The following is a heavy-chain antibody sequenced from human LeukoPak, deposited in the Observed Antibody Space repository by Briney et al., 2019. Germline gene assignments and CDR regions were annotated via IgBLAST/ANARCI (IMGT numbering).Heavy chain of an antibody. CDR2: INPSGGST. CDR3: ARDLSRGKGTVDYILSR. J-gene: IGHJ4*02. V-gene: IGHV1-46*01. CDR1: GYTFTSYY. D-gene: IGHD4-11*01. Sequence: ASVKVSCKASGYTFTSYYMHWVRQAPGQGLEWMGIINPSGGSTSYAQKFQGRVTMTRDMSTSTVYMELSGLRSEDTAVYYCARDLSRGKGTVDYILSRWGQGTLVTVSS.